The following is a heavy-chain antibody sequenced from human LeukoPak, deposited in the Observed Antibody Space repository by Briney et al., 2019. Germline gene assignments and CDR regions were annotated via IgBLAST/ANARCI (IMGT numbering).Heavy chain of an antibody. V-gene: IGHV1-18*01. D-gene: IGHD6-25*01. CDR1: GYTFPSYG. CDR3: ARERWAAADY. J-gene: IGHJ4*02. Sequence: ASVKVSCKASGYTFPSYGISWVRQAPGQRLEWMGWISAYNGNTHYAQEVQGRVTMTTDTSTSTAYMELRSLRSDDTAVYYCARERWAAADYWGQGTLVTVSS. CDR2: ISAYNGNT.